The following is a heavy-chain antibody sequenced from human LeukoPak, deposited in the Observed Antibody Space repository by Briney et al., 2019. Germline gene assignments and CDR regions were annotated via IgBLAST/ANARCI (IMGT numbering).Heavy chain of an antibody. J-gene: IGHJ4*02. CDR2: ISGSGGST. D-gene: IGHD5-24*01. V-gene: IGHV3-23*01. CDR1: GFTFSSYA. CDR3: AKRGEMAKKTPLDY. Sequence: PGGSLGLSCAASGFTFSSYAMSWVRQAPGKGLEWVSAISGSGGSTYYADSVKGRFTISRDNSKNTPYLQMNSLRAEDTAVYYCAKRGEMAKKTPLDYWGQGTLVTVSS.